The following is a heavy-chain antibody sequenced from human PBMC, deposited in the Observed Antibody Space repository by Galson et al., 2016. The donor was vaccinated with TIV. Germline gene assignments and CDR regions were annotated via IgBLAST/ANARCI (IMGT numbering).Heavy chain of an antibody. V-gene: IGHV1-2*04. J-gene: IGHJ3*02. Sequence: SVKVSCKASGYTFTGNYMHWVRQAPGQGLEWMGWINPKSGDTSYAQKFQDWVNMTRDMSISTVYMELSRLRSGDTAVYYCARAHSTGWDNGDDAFDIWGLGTVVTVSS. D-gene: IGHD6-19*01. CDR2: INPKSGDT. CDR1: GYTFTGNY. CDR3: ARAHSTGWDNGDDAFDI.